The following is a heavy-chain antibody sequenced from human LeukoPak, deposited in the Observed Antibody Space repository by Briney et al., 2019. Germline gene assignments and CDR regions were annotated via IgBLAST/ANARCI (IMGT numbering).Heavy chain of an antibody. Sequence: SVKVSCKASGGTFSSYAISWVRQAPGQGLEWMGGIIPIFGTANYAQKFQGRVTITADESTSTAHMQLSSLRSEDTAVYYCARGFTSTIFGAPFDYWGQGTLVTVSS. J-gene: IGHJ4*02. V-gene: IGHV1-69*13. CDR3: ARGFTSTIFGAPFDY. CDR2: IIPIFGTA. D-gene: IGHD3-3*01. CDR1: GGTFSSYA.